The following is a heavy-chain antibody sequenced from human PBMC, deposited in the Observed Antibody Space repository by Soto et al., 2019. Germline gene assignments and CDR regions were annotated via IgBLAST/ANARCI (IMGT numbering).Heavy chain of an antibody. CDR2: IWYDGSTI. J-gene: IGHJ4*02. Sequence: GGAVRLSCAASGFTFNTYGMHWVRQAPGKGLEWVAVIWYDGSTIYYADSVKGRFTTSRDNSKNTLWLQMNSLRAEDTDVYYCARGYCSSPSCEYFDFWGQGTLVTVLS. CDR1: GFTFNTYG. CDR3: ARGYCSSPSCEYFDF. V-gene: IGHV3-33*01. D-gene: IGHD2-2*01.